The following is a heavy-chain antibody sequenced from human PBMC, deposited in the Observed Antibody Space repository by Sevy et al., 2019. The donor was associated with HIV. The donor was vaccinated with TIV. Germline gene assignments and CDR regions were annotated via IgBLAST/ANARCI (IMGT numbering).Heavy chain of an antibody. J-gene: IGHJ6*03. Sequence: ETLSLTCTVSGGSISSSSYYWGWIRQPPGKGLEWIGSIYYSGSTYYNPSLKSRVTISVDTSKNQFSLKLGSVTAADTAENYSARHISMITFGGVIVRGDYYMDVWGKGTTVTVSS. V-gene: IGHV4-39*01. CDR1: GGSISSSSYY. CDR3: ARHISMITFGGVIVRGDYYMDV. CDR2: IYYSGST. D-gene: IGHD3-16*02.